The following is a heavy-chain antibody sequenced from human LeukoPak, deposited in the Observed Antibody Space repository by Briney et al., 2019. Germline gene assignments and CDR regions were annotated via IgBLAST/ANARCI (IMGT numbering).Heavy chain of an antibody. Sequence: GGSLRLSCAASGFTFSSYWMHWVRHTPGKGLEWVSAISGSGGSTYYADSVKGRFTISRDNSKNTLYLQMNSLRAEDTAVYYCAKDLVTAKELTGTVVGVFDYWGQGTLVTVSS. CDR3: AKDLVTAKELTGTVVGVFDY. V-gene: IGHV3-23*01. D-gene: IGHD1-7*01. J-gene: IGHJ4*02. CDR1: GFTFSSYW. CDR2: ISGSGGST.